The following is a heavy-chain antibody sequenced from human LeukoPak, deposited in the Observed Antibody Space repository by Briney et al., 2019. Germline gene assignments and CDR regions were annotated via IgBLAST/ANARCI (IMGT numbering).Heavy chain of an antibody. Sequence: GGSLRLSCAASGFTFSKAWMNWVRQAPGKGLEWVGRIKSKTDGGTIDHAAPVKGRFTISRDDSKNMMYLQMNSPKTEDTAVYYCSTDYYGSGRPGFGYWGQGSLVTVSS. V-gene: IGHV3-15*07. D-gene: IGHD3-10*01. CDR3: STDYYGSGRPGFGY. J-gene: IGHJ4*02. CDR2: IKSKTDGGTI. CDR1: GFTFSKAW.